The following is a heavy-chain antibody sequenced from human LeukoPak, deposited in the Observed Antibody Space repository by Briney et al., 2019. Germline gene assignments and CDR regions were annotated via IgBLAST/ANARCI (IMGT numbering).Heavy chain of an antibody. CDR3: AKGVAYFDWLLGS. Sequence: PGGSLRLSCAASGLTFDNYAMSWVRQAPGKGLEWVSVMSGSGNSAYYADSVEGRFTISRDSSKNTLYLQMNSLRADDTAVYYCAKGVAYFDWLLGSWGQGTLVTVSS. CDR1: GLTFDNYA. CDR2: MSGSGNSA. V-gene: IGHV3-23*01. J-gene: IGHJ5*02. D-gene: IGHD3-9*01.